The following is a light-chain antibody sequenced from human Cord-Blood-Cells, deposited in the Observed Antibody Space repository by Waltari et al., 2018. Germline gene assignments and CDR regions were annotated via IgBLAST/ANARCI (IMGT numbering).Light chain of an antibody. Sequence: EIVLTQSPATLSLSPGERATLSCRASQSVSSYLAWYQQKPGQAPRLLINDASNRATCIPARFSGSGSGTDFTLTIISLEPEDFAVYYCQQRSNWPPLTFGGGTKVEIK. J-gene: IGKJ4*01. V-gene: IGKV3-11*01. CDR3: QQRSNWPPLT. CDR1: QSVSSY. CDR2: DAS.